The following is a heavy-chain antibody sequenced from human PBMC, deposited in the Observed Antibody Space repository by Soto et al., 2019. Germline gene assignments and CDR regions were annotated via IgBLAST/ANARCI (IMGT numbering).Heavy chain of an antibody. CDR3: AKCRRYYDFWSGYFDYGMDV. V-gene: IGHV3-30*18. CDR2: ISYDGSNK. CDR1: GVTLSSYG. Sequence: XGSRRLSCAAAGVTLSSYGVHWVRQAPGKGLDWVAVISYDGSNKYYADSVKGRFTISRDNSKNTLYLQMNSLRAEDTAVYYCAKCRRYYDFWSGYFDYGMDVWGQGPTVTVSS. J-gene: IGHJ6*02. D-gene: IGHD3-3*01.